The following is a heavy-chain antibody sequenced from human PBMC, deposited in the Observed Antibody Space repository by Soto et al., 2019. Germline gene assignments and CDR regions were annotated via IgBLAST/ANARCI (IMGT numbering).Heavy chain of an antibody. CDR1: GFTFSSYG. CDR3: AKDRGDSSGSDY. CDR2: ISYDGSNK. Sequence: GGSLRLSCAASGFTFSSYGMHWVRQAPGKGLEWVAVISYDGSNKYYADSVKGRSTISRDNSKNTLYLQMNSLRAEDTAVYYCAKDRGDSSGSDYWGQGTLVTVSS. J-gene: IGHJ4*02. D-gene: IGHD3-22*01. V-gene: IGHV3-30*18.